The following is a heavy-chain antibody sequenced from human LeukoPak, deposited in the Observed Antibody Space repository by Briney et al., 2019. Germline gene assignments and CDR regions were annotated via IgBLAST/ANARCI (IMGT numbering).Heavy chain of an antibody. D-gene: IGHD2-8*01. CDR2: ISAYNGKT. V-gene: IGHV1-18*01. CDR1: TDTLTSYV. J-gene: IGHJ5*02. Sequence: ASVKASCKPSTDTLTSYVFSWERHAPGQGLEWMGRISAYNGKTDYAQKFQGRVTMTTDTSTNTVNMDLRNLKSDDTAVYYCARENEWGPPWFDPWGQGILVTVSS. CDR3: ARENEWGPPWFDP.